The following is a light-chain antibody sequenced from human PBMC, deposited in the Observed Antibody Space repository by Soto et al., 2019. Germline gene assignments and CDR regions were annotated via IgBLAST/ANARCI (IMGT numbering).Light chain of an antibody. CDR2: EAS. CDR1: QSVGSW. V-gene: IGKV1-5*03. Sequence: DIQMTQSPATLSASVGDRVTITCRASQSVGSWLAWYQQKPGEAPKLLIYEASSLESGVPSRFSGSGFGTEFTLTISSLQPDDFATYYCQQYNTFCYPFGQGTKLEIK. CDR3: QQYNTFCYP. J-gene: IGKJ2*01.